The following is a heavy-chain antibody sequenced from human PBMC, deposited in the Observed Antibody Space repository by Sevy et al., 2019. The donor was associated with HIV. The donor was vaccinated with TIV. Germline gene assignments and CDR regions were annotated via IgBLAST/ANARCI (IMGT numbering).Heavy chain of an antibody. CDR1: GFTFSRHW. J-gene: IGHJ5*02. D-gene: IGHD2-15*01. CDR2: INTDGSNT. CDR3: AREVGYCSGGNCYESGGFDP. V-gene: IGHV3-74*01. Sequence: GGSLRLSCTASGFTFSRHWMHWVRQPPGKGLVWVSRINTDGSNTDYADSVKAQFTISRDNAKNTLYLQMNSLTVEGTVRYYCAREVGYCSGGNCYESGGFDPWGQGTLVTVSS.